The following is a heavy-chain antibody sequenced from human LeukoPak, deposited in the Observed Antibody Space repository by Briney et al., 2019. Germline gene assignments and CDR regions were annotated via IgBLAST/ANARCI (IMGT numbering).Heavy chain of an antibody. CDR1: GGSISSSSYY. Sequence: SETLSLTCTVSGGSISSSSYYWGWIRQPAGKGLEWIGRIYTSGNTNYNPSLKSRVTLSVDTSKNQFSLKLSSVTAADTAVYYCAREQRDIGISDYFDYWGQGTLVTVSS. J-gene: IGHJ4*02. D-gene: IGHD2-15*01. CDR3: AREQRDIGISDYFDY. V-gene: IGHV4-61*02. CDR2: IYTSGNT.